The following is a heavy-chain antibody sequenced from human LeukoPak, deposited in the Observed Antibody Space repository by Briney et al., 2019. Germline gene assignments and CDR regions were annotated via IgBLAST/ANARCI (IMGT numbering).Heavy chain of an antibody. CDR1: GFTFNTYN. J-gene: IGHJ4*02. V-gene: IGHV3-21*01. CDR3: AREPDSSFDY. D-gene: IGHD2-15*01. CDR2: ISSSSSYI. Sequence: GGSLRLSCAASGFTFNTYNMNWVRQAPGKGLEWVSSISSSSSYIYYADSVKGRFTISRDNAKNSLYLQMNSLRAEDTAVYYCAREPDSSFDYWGQGTLVTVSS.